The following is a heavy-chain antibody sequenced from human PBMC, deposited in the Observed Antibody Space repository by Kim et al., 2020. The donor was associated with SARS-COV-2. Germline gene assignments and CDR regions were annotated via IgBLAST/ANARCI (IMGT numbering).Heavy chain of an antibody. CDR2: INTNNGNT. CDR1: GYTFINFG. CDR3: ARGGRQPDY. J-gene: IGHJ4*02. V-gene: IGHV1-18*01. Sequence: ASVKVSCKASGYTFINFGISWMRQAPGQGLEWMGWINTNNGNTNYAQNLQGRVTMTTDTSTTTAYMELRSLRSDDTAVYYCARGGRQPDYWGQGTLVTLPS. D-gene: IGHD3-16*01.